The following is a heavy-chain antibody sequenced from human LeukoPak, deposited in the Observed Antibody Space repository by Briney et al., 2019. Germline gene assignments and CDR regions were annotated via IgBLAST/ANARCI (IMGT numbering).Heavy chain of an antibody. CDR3: ARDLLWFGELWYYGMDV. D-gene: IGHD3-10*01. Sequence: GGSLGLSCAASGFTFSSYSMNWVRQAPGKGLEWVSSISSSSSYIYYADSVKGRFTISRDNAKNSLYLQMNSLRAEGTAVYYCARDLLWFGELWYYGMDVWGQGTTVTVSS. J-gene: IGHJ6*02. CDR1: GFTFSSYS. V-gene: IGHV3-21*01. CDR2: ISSSSSYI.